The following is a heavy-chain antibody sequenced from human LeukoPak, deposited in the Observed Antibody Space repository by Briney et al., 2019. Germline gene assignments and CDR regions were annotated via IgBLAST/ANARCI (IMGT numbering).Heavy chain of an antibody. D-gene: IGHD4-17*01. CDR2: TSYDGSNK. J-gene: IGHJ4*02. V-gene: IGHV3-30*18. Sequence: GRSLRLSCAASGFTFSSYGMHWVRQAPGKGLEWVAVTSYDGSNKYYADSVKGRFTISRDNSKNTLYLQMNSLRAEDTAVYYCAKNYGDSYYFDYWGQGTLVTVSS. CDR3: AKNYGDSYYFDY. CDR1: GFTFSSYG.